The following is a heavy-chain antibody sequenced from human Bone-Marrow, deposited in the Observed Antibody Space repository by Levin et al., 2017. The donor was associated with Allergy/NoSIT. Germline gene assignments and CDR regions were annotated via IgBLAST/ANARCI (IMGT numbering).Heavy chain of an antibody. CDR3: VRGGNEAFYL. Sequence: LSLTCAASGFTFSSYWMSWVRQAPGKGLEWVATIKQDGSVGYYVDSMKGRLTISRDNPKNSLYLQMNSLTAEDTAVYYCVRGGNEAFYLWGPGTMVTVSS. V-gene: IGHV3-7*04. CDR2: IKQDGSVG. CDR1: GFTFSSYW. D-gene: IGHD4-23*01. J-gene: IGHJ3*01.